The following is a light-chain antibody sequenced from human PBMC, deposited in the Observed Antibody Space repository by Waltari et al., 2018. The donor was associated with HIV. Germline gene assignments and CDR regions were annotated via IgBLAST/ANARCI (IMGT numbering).Light chain of an antibody. J-gene: IGLJ2*01. V-gene: IGLV2-23*01. Sequence: SSDVGSYNLVSWYQQHPGKAPKLMIYEGSKRPSGVSNRFSGSKSGNTASLTISGLQAEDEADYYCCSYAGSSTFDVVFGGGTKLTVL. CDR1: SSDVGSYNL. CDR3: CSYAGSSTFDVV. CDR2: EGS.